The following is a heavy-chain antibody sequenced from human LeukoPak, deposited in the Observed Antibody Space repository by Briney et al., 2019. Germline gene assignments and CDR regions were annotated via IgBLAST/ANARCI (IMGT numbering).Heavy chain of an antibody. D-gene: IGHD2-15*01. Sequence: QPGGSLRLSCAASGFTFSSYGMHWVRQAPGKGLEWVAVISYDGSNKYYADSVKGRFTISRDNSKNTLYLQMNSLRAEDTAVYYCAKDPRYCSGGSCYSVYYFDYWGQGTLVTVSS. V-gene: IGHV3-30*18. CDR1: GFTFSSYG. J-gene: IGHJ4*02. CDR3: AKDPRYCSGGSCYSVYYFDY. CDR2: ISYDGSNK.